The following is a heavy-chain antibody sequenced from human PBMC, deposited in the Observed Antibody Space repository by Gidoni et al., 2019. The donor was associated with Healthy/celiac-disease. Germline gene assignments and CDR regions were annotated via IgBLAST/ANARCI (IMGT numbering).Heavy chain of an antibody. CDR2: IIPIFGTA. Sequence: QVQLVQSGAEVKKPGYSVMLACKASGGTFSSYAISWVRQAPGQGLEWMGGIIPIFGTANYAQKFRGRVTITADESTSTAYMELSSRRSEDTAVYYCARVGGITGTSDYWGQGTLVTVSS. CDR1: GGTFSSYA. V-gene: IGHV1-69*01. J-gene: IGHJ4*02. D-gene: IGHD1-7*01. CDR3: ARVGGITGTSDY.